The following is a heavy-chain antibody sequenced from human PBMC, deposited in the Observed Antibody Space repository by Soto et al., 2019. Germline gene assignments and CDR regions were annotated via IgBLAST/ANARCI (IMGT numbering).Heavy chain of an antibody. V-gene: IGHV1-69*13. CDR3: ARDPRSITGTTSSEDFQH. J-gene: IGHJ1*01. CDR1: GGTFSGYA. Sequence: SVKVSCKASGGTFSGYAINWVRQAPGQGLEWMGGIIPLLGITDYGQKFQGRITIAADESTGTAYMDLRGLRSEDTAVYYCARDPRSITGTTSSEDFQHWGEGTPVTVSS. D-gene: IGHD1-20*01. CDR2: IIPLLGIT.